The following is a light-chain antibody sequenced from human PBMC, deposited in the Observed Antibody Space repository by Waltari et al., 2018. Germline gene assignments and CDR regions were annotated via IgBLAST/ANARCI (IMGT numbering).Light chain of an antibody. CDR2: KAS. CDR3: HQYNSYSYT. V-gene: IGKV1-5*03. CDR1: RSISGC. Sequence: DIQMTQSPSTLSASVGDRVTITCRASRSISGCLDWYQQKPGKAPNLLIYKASSLESGVPSRFNGSGSGTDFTLTISSLQPDDFATYYCHQYNSYSYTFGQGTKLESK. J-gene: IGKJ2*01.